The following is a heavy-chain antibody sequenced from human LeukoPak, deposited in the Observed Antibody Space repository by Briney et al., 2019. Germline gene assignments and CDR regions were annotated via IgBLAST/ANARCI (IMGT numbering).Heavy chain of an antibody. CDR3: ARGDLWLGH. CDR2: IKSDGSEE. Sequence: GGSLRLSCATSGFILSSYWMCWVRQAPGKWLEWVANIKSDGSEEYYGDSVKGRFTISRDNAKNSLYLQMNSLRVEDTAVYYCARGDLWLGHWGQGSLVTVSS. J-gene: IGHJ4*02. CDR1: GFILSSYW. V-gene: IGHV3-7*01. D-gene: IGHD3-10*01.